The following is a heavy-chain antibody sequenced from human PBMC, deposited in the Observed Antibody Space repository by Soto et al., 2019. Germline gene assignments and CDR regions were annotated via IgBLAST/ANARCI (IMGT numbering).Heavy chain of an antibody. CDR1: GGSISSGDYY. V-gene: IGHV4-30-4*01. CDR2: IYYSGST. Sequence: SETLSLTCTVSGGSISSGDYYWSWIRQPPGKSLEWIGYIYYSGSTYYNPSLKSRVTISVDTSKNQFSLKLSSVTAADTAVYYCAREVFRYGSGSYYNVWGQGTLVTVSS. D-gene: IGHD3-10*01. CDR3: AREVFRYGSGSYYNV. J-gene: IGHJ4*02.